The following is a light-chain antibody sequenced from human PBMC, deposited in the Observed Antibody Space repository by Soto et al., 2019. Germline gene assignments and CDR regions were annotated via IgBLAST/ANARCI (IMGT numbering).Light chain of an antibody. CDR3: QQYGSSPSIT. CDR1: QSVSSSY. V-gene: IGKV3-20*01. Sequence: EIVLTQSPGTLSLSPGERATLSCKASQSVSSSYLAWYRQKPGQAPRLLIHGASSRATGLPDRFSGSGSGTDFTLTISSLEPEDFAVYYCQQYGSSPSITFGQWTRLDIK. J-gene: IGKJ5*01. CDR2: GAS.